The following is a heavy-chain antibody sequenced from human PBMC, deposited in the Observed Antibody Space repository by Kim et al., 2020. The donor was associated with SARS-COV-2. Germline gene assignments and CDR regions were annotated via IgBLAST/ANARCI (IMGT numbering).Heavy chain of an antibody. CDR3: ARTGYYDILTGYYYNYYSYGMDV. D-gene: IGHD3-9*01. CDR1: GGSISSSSYY. CDR2: IYYSGST. V-gene: IGHV4-39*01. J-gene: IGHJ6*02. Sequence: SETLSLTCTVSGGSISSSSYYWGWIRQPPGKGLEWIGSIYYSGSTYYNPSLKSRVTISVDTSKNQFSLKLSSVTAADTAVYYCARTGYYDILTGYYYNYYSYGMDVWGQGTTVTVSS.